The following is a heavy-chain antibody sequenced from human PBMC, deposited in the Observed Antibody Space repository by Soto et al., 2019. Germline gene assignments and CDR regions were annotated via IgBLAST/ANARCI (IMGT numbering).Heavy chain of an antibody. CDR1: GYTFTSYG. CDR2: ISAYNGNT. CDR3: GGAWFGELVDSFDY. D-gene: IGHD3-10*01. Sequence: ASVKVSCKASGYTFTSYGISWVRQAPGQGLEWMGWISAYNGNTNYAQKLQGRVTMTTDTSTSTAYMELRSLRSDDTAVYYCGGAWFGELVDSFDYWSQGTLVTVSS. V-gene: IGHV1-18*01. J-gene: IGHJ4*02.